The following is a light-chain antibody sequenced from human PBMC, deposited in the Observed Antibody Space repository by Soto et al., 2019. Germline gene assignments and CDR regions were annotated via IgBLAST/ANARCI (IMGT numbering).Light chain of an antibody. Sequence: QSALTQPASVSRSPGQSITISCTGTSSDVGGYNYVSWYQQHPGKAPKLMIYDVSNRPSGVSNRFSGSKSGNTASLTISGLQAEDEADYYCSSYTSSSTLRVFGGGTKVTVL. V-gene: IGLV2-14*01. J-gene: IGLJ2*01. CDR2: DVS. CDR1: SSDVGGYNY. CDR3: SSYTSSSTLRV.